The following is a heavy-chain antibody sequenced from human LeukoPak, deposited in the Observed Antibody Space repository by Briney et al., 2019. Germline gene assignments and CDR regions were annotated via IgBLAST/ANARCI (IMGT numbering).Heavy chain of an antibody. CDR1: GGSISSSSYY. CDR2: IYYSGST. D-gene: IGHD3-3*01. V-gene: IGHV4-39*07. J-gene: IGHJ6*04. CDR3: ARGQSRYDFWSGYLLHPFLDV. Sequence: SETLSLTCTVSGGSISSSSYYWGWIRQPPGKGLEWIGSIYYSGSTYYNPSLKSRVTISVDTSKNQFSLKLSSVTAADTAVYYCARGQSRYDFWSGYLLHPFLDVWGKGTTVTVSS.